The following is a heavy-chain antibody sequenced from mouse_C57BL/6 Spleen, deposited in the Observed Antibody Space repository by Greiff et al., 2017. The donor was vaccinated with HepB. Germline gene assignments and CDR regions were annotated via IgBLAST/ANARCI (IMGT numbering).Heavy chain of an antibody. V-gene: IGHV1-72*01. CDR2: IDPNSGGT. CDR1: GYTFTSYW. CDR3: ARELYDGYYGFAY. J-gene: IGHJ3*01. D-gene: IGHD2-3*01. Sequence: QVHVKQSGAELVKPGASVKLSCKASGYTFTSYWMHWVKQRPGRGLEWIGRIDPNSGGTKYNEKFKSKATLTVDKPSSTAYMQLSSLTSEDSAVYYCARELYDGYYGFAYWGQGTLVTVSA.